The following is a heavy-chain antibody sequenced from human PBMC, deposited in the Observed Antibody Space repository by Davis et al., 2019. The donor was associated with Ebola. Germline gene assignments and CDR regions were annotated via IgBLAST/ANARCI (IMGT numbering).Heavy chain of an antibody. D-gene: IGHD6-19*01. V-gene: IGHV1-46*02. CDR2: INPSGVDS. J-gene: IGHJ4*02. Sequence: ASVTVSCKASGYTFNNYYMQWVRQAPGQGLEWMGIINPSGVDSRYAQMLQGRVTMTRDASTSTVYMELRSLKYEDSAVYYCARGNGVAGTTYSDYWGQGTLITVSS. CDR1: GYTFNNYY. CDR3: ARGNGVAGTTYSDY.